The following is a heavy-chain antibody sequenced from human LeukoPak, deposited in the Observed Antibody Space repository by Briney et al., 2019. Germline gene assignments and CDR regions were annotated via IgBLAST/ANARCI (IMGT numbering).Heavy chain of an antibody. CDR1: GFTFSSYA. CDR2: ISGSGGST. D-gene: IGHD6-19*01. V-gene: IGHV3-23*01. CDR3: ARDGSGWGGGFDY. Sequence: SGGSLRLSCAASGFTFSSYAMSWVRQAPGKGLEWVSAISGSGGSTYYADSVTGRFTISRDNSKNTLYLQMNSLRAEDTAVYYCARDGSGWGGGFDYWGQGTLVTVSS. J-gene: IGHJ4*02.